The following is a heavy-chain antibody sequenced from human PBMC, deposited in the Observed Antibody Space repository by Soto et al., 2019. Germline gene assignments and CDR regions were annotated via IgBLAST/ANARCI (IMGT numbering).Heavy chain of an antibody. CDR3: ARDAPSADFWSGYSYGMDV. J-gene: IGHJ6*02. V-gene: IGHV3-48*03. Sequence: EVQLVESGGGLVQPGGSLRLSCAASGFTFSSYEMNWVRQAPGKGLEWVSYISVGGTIYYADSVKGRFTISRDNAKNSRYLQMNSLRAEDTAVYYCARDAPSADFWSGYSYGMDVWGQGTTVTVSS. D-gene: IGHD3-3*01. CDR2: ISVGGTI. CDR1: GFTFSSYE.